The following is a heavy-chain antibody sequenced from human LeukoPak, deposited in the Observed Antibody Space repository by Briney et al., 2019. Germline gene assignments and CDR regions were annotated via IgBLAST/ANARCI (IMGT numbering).Heavy chain of an antibody. CDR2: ISYDGSNK. CDR1: GFTFSSYG. CDR3: AKADRTYYFDTSGYCLDY. Sequence: PGRSLRLSCAASGFTFSSYGMHWVRQAPGKGLEWVAVISYDGSNKYYADSVKGRFTISRDNSKNTLYLQMNSLRAEDTAVYYCAKADRTYYFDTSGYCLDYWGQGTLVTVSS. V-gene: IGHV3-30*18. J-gene: IGHJ4*02. D-gene: IGHD3-22*01.